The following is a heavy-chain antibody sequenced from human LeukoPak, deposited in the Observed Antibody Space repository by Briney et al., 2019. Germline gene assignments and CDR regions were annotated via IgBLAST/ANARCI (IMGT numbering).Heavy chain of an antibody. J-gene: IGHJ4*02. CDR1: GFTFSSYA. CDR2: IKQDGSEN. CDR3: ARDRYRVGYNFDY. V-gene: IGHV3-7*01. Sequence: PGKSLTLSCAAYGFTFSSYAMHCLRPAPGKGLEWVANIKQDGSENYQVDYVRGRFTISRDNDKNSLNLHMNSLSAKDGDLCSCARDRYRVGYNFDYWGQGTLVTVSS. D-gene: IGHD5-24*01.